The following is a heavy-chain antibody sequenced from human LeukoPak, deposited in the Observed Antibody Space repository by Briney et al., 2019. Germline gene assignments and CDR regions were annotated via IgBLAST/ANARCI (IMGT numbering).Heavy chain of an antibody. CDR3: AKSYSYYHMDD. Sequence: AGGSLRLSCAASGFNVSSTYMSWVRQAPGKGLEWVSSIRGSGDSTYYADSVKGRFTISRDNTKNTLYLQMNSLRGDDTAVYYCAKSYSYYHMDDWGKGTSVTVSS. CDR2: IRGSGDST. J-gene: IGHJ6*03. V-gene: IGHV3-23*01. CDR1: GFNVSSTY.